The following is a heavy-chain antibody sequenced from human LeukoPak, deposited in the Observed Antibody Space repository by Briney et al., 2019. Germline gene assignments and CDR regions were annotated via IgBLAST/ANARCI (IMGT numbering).Heavy chain of an antibody. V-gene: IGHV3-23*01. CDR2: IGGSGGST. CDR1: GFAFRSYS. CDR3: AKVDLDWYFDL. Sequence: PGGSLRLSCAASGFAFRSYSLNWFRQAPGKGLEWVSGIGGSGGSTFHADSVQGQFTISRDNSKDTLYLQMNSLRVEDTAVYYCAKVDLDWYFDLWGPGILVTVSS. J-gene: IGHJ2*01.